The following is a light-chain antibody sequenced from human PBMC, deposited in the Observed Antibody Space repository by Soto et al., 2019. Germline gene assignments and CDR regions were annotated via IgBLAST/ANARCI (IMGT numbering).Light chain of an antibody. J-gene: IGKJ4*01. V-gene: IGKV3-11*01. CDR3: QQRFSWPPT. Sequence: EIGLTQSPATLSLSPGERATLSCRASQSVSRYLAWYQQKPGQPPRLLIHDTSTRATGVPDTFSGSGSGTEFTLTISSLEPEDFAMYYCQQRFSWPPTFGGGTHVEIK. CDR1: QSVSRY. CDR2: DTS.